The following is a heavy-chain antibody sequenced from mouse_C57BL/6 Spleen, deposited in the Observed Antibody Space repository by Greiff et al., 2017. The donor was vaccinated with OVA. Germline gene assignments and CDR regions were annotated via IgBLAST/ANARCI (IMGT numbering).Heavy chain of an antibody. J-gene: IGHJ2*01. D-gene: IGHD1-1*01. V-gene: IGHV1-22*01. CDR1: GYTFTDYK. CDR3: ARDYYGSSYGY. CDR2: INPNNGGT. Sequence: VQLQQSGPELVKPGASVKMSCKASGYTFTDYKMHWVKQSHGKSLEWIGYINPNNGGTSYNQKFKGKATLTVNKSSSTAYMELRSLTSEDSAVYYCARDYYGSSYGYWGQGTTLTVSS.